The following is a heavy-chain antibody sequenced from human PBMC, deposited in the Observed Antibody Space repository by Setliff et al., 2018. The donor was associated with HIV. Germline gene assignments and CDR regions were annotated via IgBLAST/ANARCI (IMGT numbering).Heavy chain of an antibody. V-gene: IGHV1-69*13. CDR3: ARGDSLLESIVWFDR. D-gene: IGHD1-1*01. Sequence: GASVKVSCKVSGGSFSSYGFTWVRQAPGQGLEWMGGLIPLFGSANYPQKFQGRVTMTADESTRTVYMELSRLRFEDTAMYYCARGDSLLESIVWFDRWGQGTLVTVS. CDR1: GGSFSSYG. J-gene: IGHJ5*02. CDR2: LIPLFGSA.